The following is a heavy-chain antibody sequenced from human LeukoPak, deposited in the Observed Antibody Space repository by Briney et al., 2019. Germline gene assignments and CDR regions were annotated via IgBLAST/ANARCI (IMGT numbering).Heavy chain of an antibody. CDR1: GFTFGSYV. Sequence: GGSLRLYCAASGFTFGSYVMSWVRQAPGKGPEWVSAISGDGGTCYADSVKGRFTISRDNSKNTLYLQMNSLGGEDTALYYCARYCGAASCYSGFDYWGQGTLVTVAS. J-gene: IGHJ4*02. CDR2: ISGDGGT. V-gene: IGHV3-23*01. CDR3: ARYCGAASCYSGFDY. D-gene: IGHD2-15*01.